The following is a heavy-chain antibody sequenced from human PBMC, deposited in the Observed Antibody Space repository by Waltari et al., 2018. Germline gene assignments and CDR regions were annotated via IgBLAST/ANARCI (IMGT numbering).Heavy chain of an antibody. CDR2: IWYDGSNK. J-gene: IGHJ4*02. CDR1: GFTFSSYG. D-gene: IGHD5-12*01. V-gene: IGHV3-33*01. CDR3: AREGYSGYESFDY. Sequence: QVQLVESGGGVVQPGRSLRLSCAASGFTFSSYGLHWVRQAPGKGLEWVAVIWYDGSNKYYADYVKGRFTISRDNSKNTLYLQMNSLRAEDTAVYYCAREGYSGYESFDYWGQGTLVTVSS.